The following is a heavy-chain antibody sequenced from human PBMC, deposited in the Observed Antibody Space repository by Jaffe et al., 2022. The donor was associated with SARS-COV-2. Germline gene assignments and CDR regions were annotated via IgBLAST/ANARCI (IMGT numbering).Heavy chain of an antibody. CDR1: GGSFSGYY. Sequence: QVQLQQWGAGLLKPSETLSLTCAVYGGSFSGYYWSWIRQPPGKGLEWIGEINHSGSTNYNPSLKSRVTISVDTSKNQFSLKLSSVTAADTAVYYCASTSFRRPNRGGYDSSGLSRWEDYWGQGTLVTVSS. V-gene: IGHV4-34*01. CDR3: ASTSFRRPNRGGYDSSGLSRWEDY. D-gene: IGHD3-22*01. J-gene: IGHJ4*02. CDR2: INHSGST.